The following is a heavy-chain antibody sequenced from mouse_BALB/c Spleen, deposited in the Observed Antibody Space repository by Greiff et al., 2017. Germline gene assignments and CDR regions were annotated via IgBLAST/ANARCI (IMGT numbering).Heavy chain of an antibody. Sequence: VQLQQSGAELVKPGASVKLSCTASGFNIKDTYMHWVKQRPEQGLEWIGRIDPANGNTKYDPKFQGKATITADTSSNTAYLQLSSLTSEDTAVYYCARTTTATGAWFAYWGQGTLVTVSA. D-gene: IGHD1-2*01. V-gene: IGHV14-3*02. J-gene: IGHJ3*01. CDR1: GFNIKDTY. CDR2: IDPANGNT. CDR3: ARTTTATGAWFAY.